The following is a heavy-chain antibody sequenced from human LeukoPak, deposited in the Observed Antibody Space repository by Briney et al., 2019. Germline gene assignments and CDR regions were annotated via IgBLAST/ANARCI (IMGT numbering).Heavy chain of an antibody. CDR2: TYYRSKWFN. V-gene: IGHV6-1*01. CDR1: GDSVSSNSAT. D-gene: IGHD3-22*01. Sequence: SQTLSLTCAISGDSVSSNSATWNWIRQSPSRGLEWLGRTYYRSKWFNDYAVSVKSRITVNPDTSENQFSLQLNSVTPEDTAVYYCAKDHDSSPRAFDTWGQGKMVTVSS. CDR3: AKDHDSSPRAFDT. J-gene: IGHJ3*02.